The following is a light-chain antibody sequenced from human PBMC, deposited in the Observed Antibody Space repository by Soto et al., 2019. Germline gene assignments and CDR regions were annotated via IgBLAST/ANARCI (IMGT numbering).Light chain of an antibody. CDR2: EDY. Sequence: NFMLTQPHSVSASPGKTVTISCTRSGGNIASNYVQWFQQRPGSSPTTVIYEDYRRPSGVPDRFSASVDSSSNSAPLTISGLKTEDEADYYCQSSDHSTVVFGGGTKLTVL. J-gene: IGLJ2*01. V-gene: IGLV6-57*01. CDR1: GGNIASNY. CDR3: QSSDHSTVV.